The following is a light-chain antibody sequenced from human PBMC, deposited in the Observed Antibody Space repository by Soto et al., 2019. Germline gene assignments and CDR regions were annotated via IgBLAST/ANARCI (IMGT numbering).Light chain of an antibody. J-gene: IGKJ5*01. V-gene: IGKV3-20*01. CDR3: QQYGSSPMT. Sequence: EIVLTQSPGTLSLSPGERATLSCSASQSVSSNYLAWYQQKPGQAPRLLIYGASSRATGIPDRVSGSGSGTDFTLTISRLEPEDFAVYYCQQYGSSPMTFGQGTRLEIK. CDR1: QSVSSNY. CDR2: GAS.